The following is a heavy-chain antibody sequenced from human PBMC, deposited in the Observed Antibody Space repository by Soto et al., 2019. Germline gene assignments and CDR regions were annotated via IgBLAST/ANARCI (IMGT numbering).Heavy chain of an antibody. CDR2: ISPKSTYR. D-gene: IGHD3-3*01. CDR3: ARALYYDFWSGCLDY. Sequence: GGSLRLSCAASGFLFSNAWMSWIRQAPGKGLEWLSHISPKSTYRNYADSVKGRFTISRDNSKNTLYLQMNSLRAEDTAVYYCARALYYDFWSGCLDYWGQGTLVTVSS. CDR1: GFLFSNAW. J-gene: IGHJ4*02. V-gene: IGHV3-11*06.